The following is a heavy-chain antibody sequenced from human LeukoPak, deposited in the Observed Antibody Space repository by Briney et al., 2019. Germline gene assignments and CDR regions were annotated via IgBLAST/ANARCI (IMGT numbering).Heavy chain of an antibody. J-gene: IGHJ6*02. D-gene: IGHD5-18*01. CDR1: GGSISSGGYY. CDR2: IYYSGST. CDR3: ARHGGYSSHYYYYGMDV. Sequence: SETLSLTCTVSGGSISSGGYYWSWIRQHPGKGLEWIGYIYYSGSTYYNPSLKSRVTISVDTSKNQFSLKLSSVTAADTAVYYCARHGGYSSHYYYYGMDVWGQGTTVTVSS. V-gene: IGHV4-31*03.